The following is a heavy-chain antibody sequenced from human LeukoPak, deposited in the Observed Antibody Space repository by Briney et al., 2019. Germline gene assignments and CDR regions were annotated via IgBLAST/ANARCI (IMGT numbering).Heavy chain of an antibody. D-gene: IGHD6-13*01. CDR3: ARDEQDSSSWYARWFDP. V-gene: IGHV1-69*13. CDR2: IIPIFGTP. Sequence: SVKVSCKASGGTFSSYTISWVRQAPGQGLEWMGGIIPIFGTPHYAQTFQGRVTITADESTSTAYMELSSLRSEDTVVYYCARDEQDSSSWYARWFDPWGQGTLVTVSS. CDR1: GGTFSSYT. J-gene: IGHJ5*02.